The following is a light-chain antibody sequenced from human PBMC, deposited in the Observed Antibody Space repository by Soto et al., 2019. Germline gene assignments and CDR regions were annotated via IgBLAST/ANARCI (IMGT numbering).Light chain of an antibody. Sequence: QSVLTQPPAASGTPGQRVTISCSGSSSNIGSNTVNCYQQLPGTAPKLLIYSNNQRPSGVPDRFSGSKSGTSASLAISGPQSEDEADYYCAAWDDSLNAYVFGTGTKVTV. V-gene: IGLV1-44*01. J-gene: IGLJ1*01. CDR3: AAWDDSLNAYV. CDR1: SSNIGSNT. CDR2: SNN.